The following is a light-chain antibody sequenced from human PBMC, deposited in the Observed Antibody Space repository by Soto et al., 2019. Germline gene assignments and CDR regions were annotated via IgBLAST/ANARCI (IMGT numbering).Light chain of an antibody. CDR1: QSIRNS. V-gene: IGKV1-5*01. CDR2: DAS. Sequence: DIPVTQSPSTLSASVGDRVTITCRASQSIRNSLAWYHQKPGTAPKLLIYDASNLERGVPSRFSGSGSVTEFTLTISSLQPDDFATYYCQQYGGFSRTFGQGTKV. CDR3: QQYGGFSRT. J-gene: IGKJ1*01.